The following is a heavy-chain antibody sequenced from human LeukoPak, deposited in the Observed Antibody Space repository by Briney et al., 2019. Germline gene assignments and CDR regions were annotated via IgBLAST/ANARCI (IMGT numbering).Heavy chain of an antibody. V-gene: IGHV3-48*04. Sequence: GGSLRLSCAASGFTFSTYRMSWVRQAPGKGLEWVSYISSSSGTIYYADSVKGRFTISRDNAKNSLYLQMNSMRAGDTAVYFCARRLDSSGFASDYWGQGTLVTVSS. D-gene: IGHD3-22*01. CDR1: GFTFSTYR. CDR2: ISSSSGTI. CDR3: ARRLDSSGFASDY. J-gene: IGHJ4*02.